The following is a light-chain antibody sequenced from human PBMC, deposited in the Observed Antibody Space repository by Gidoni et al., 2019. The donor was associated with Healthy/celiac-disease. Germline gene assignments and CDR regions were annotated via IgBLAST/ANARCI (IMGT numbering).Light chain of an antibody. CDR2: CAS. CDR3: QQYNNWTPELT. Sequence: EIVMTQSPATLSVSPGERATLSCRASQRVSSNLAWYQQKPGQAPRLLIYCASTRATGIPARFSGSGSGTEFTLTISSLQSEDFAVYYCQQYNNWTPELTFGGGTKVEIK. J-gene: IGKJ4*01. CDR1: QRVSSN. V-gene: IGKV3D-15*01.